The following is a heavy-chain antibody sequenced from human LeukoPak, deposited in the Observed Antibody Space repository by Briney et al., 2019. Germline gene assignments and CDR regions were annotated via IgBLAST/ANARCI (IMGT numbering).Heavy chain of an antibody. CDR1: GYSFTSYW. D-gene: IGHD5-18*01. CDR2: IYPGGSDT. Sequence: GESLKISCKGSGYSFTSYWIGWVRQMPGKGLEWMGIIYPGGSDTRYSPSFQGKVTISADKSFSTAYLQWSSLKASDTAMYYCVGHSYGYGNRYYFDYWGQGTLVTVSS. CDR3: VGHSYGYGNRYYFDY. J-gene: IGHJ4*02. V-gene: IGHV5-51*01.